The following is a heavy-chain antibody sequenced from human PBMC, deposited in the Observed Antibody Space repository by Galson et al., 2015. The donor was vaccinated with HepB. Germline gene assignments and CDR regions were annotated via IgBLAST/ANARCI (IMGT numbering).Heavy chain of an antibody. Sequence: SVKVSCKASGGTFSSYAISWVRQAPGQGLEWMGGIIPIFGTANYAQKFQGRVTITADESTSTAYMELSSLRSEDTAVYYCARVVPAAMMGVDYYYMDVWGKGTTVTVSS. V-gene: IGHV1-69*13. D-gene: IGHD2-2*01. CDR2: IIPIFGTA. CDR3: ARVVPAAMMGVDYYYMDV. J-gene: IGHJ6*03. CDR1: GGTFSSYA.